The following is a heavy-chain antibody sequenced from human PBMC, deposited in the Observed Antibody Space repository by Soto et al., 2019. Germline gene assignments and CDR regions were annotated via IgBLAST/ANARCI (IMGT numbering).Heavy chain of an antibody. J-gene: IGHJ3*02. D-gene: IGHD3-10*01. CDR2: IYPDDSNS. CDR1: GYTFTSYW. Sequence: GESLKISCKGSGYTFTSYWICWVRQMPGKGLEWMGIIYPDDSNSKYSPSFQGQVTLSADKSVSTAYLQWSSLKASDTAMYYCARKPGTAFDIWGQGTMVTVSS. V-gene: IGHV5-51*01. CDR3: ARKPGTAFDI.